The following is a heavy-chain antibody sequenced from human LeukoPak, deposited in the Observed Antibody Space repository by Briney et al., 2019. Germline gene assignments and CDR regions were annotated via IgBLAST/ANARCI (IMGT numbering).Heavy chain of an antibody. CDR1: GFIFSTYA. J-gene: IGHJ4*02. D-gene: IGHD4-17*01. CDR3: AKGRGGDYGGNFDC. Sequence: GGSLRPSCAASGFIFSTYAMSWVRQTPGKGLEWVSAISSSGSNTYYPDSVKGRFTISRDNSYNTLYLQMNSLRAEDTAVYFCAKGRGGDYGGNFDCWGQGTLVTVSS. V-gene: IGHV3-23*01. CDR2: ISSSGSNT.